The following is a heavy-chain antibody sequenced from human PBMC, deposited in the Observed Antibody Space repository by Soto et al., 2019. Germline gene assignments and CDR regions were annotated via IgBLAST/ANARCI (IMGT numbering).Heavy chain of an antibody. Sequence: GESLKISCKGSGYSFSTYWLGWVRQVPGKGLEWMGIIYPGDSDTRYSPSFQGQVTISADKSINTAYLQWSSLKASDTAMYYCARQGRGYHFFDFWGQGTLVTVSS. CDR1: GYSFSTYW. V-gene: IGHV5-51*01. J-gene: IGHJ4*02. CDR2: IYPGDSDT. D-gene: IGHD5-12*01. CDR3: ARQGRGYHFFDF.